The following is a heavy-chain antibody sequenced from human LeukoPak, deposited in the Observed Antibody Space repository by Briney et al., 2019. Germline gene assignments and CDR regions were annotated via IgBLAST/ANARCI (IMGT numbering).Heavy chain of an antibody. J-gene: IGHJ3*02. CDR3: ARVREDYGDYPLEGAFDI. V-gene: IGHV3-48*03. CDR2: ISSSGSTI. D-gene: IGHD4-17*01. CDR1: GFTFSSYE. Sequence: GGSLRLSCAASGFTFSSYEMNWVRQAPGKGLEWVSYISSSGSTIYYADSVKGRFTISRDNAKNSLYLQMNSLRADDTAVYYCARVREDYGDYPLEGAFDIWGQGTVVTVSS.